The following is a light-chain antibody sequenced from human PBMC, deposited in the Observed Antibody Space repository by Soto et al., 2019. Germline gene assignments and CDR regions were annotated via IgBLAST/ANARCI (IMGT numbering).Light chain of an antibody. Sequence: EIVLTQSPATLSLSPGERATLSCRASDSVGDNLAWYQQKPGQAPTLLIYDTSNRATGIPARFSGSGSGTDFTLTNSSLEPEDFGIYYCQQRRNWLSFGGGTKVEIK. J-gene: IGKJ4*01. CDR3: QQRRNWLS. CDR1: DSVGDN. V-gene: IGKV3-11*01. CDR2: DTS.